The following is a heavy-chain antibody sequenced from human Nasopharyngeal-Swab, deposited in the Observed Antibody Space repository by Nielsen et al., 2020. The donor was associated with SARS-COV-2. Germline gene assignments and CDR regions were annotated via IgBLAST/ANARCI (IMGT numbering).Heavy chain of an antibody. CDR1: GFTVSSNY. J-gene: IGHJ4*02. CDR3: ARVCPDWGGFDY. CDR2: IYSGGST. Sequence: GGSLRLSCAASGFTVSSNYMSWVRQAPGKGLEWVSVIYSGGSTYYADSVKGRFTISRDNSKNTLYLQINSLRAEDTAVYYCARVCPDWGGFDYWGQGTLVTVSS. V-gene: IGHV3-53*01. D-gene: IGHD7-27*01.